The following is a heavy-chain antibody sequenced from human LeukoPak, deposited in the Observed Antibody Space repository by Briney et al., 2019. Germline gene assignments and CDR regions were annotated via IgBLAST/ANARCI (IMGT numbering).Heavy chain of an antibody. CDR1: GFTFSDYY. D-gene: IGHD3-10*01. CDR2: ISSSSSYT. J-gene: IGHJ5*02. V-gene: IGHV3-11*06. CDR3: ARDGTGSPADNWFDP. Sequence: SGGSLRLSCAASGFTFSDYYMSWIRQAPGKGLEWVSYISSSSSYTNYADSVKGRFTISRDNAKNSLYLQMNSLRAEDTAVYYCARDGTGSPADNWFDPWGQGTLVTVSS.